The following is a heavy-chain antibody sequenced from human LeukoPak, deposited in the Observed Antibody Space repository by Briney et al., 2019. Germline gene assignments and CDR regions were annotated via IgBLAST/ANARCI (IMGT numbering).Heavy chain of an antibody. Sequence: SEPLSLTRTLSGDPISRGDYYWRWICQPPAEGLEWIGYITYSRSPYYNPSLTSRVTISVDTTKNQFSTERSSVTAADTGVYYCAKAFIPPHYDFLSGYGMDVWGLGTTVTVSS. CDR3: AKAFIPPHYDFLSGYGMDV. CDR1: GDPISRGDYY. J-gene: IGHJ6*02. D-gene: IGHD3-3*01. CDR2: ITYSRSP. V-gene: IGHV4-30-4*01.